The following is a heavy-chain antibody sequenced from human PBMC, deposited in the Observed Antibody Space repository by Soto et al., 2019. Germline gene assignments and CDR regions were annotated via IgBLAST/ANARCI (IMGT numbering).Heavy chain of an antibody. CDR1: GYSVSSGDYY. V-gene: IGHV4-39*01. CDR3: SPLSVSLSGPYGIHV. CDR2: MLYSGLT. J-gene: IGHJ6*02. Sequence: SETLSLTCSVSGYSVSSGDYYWAWIRQPPGKGLEWIGSMLYSGLTYYNPSLKSRVTLSVDTSKNQFSVGLNSVTASDTAVYYCSPLSVSLSGPYGIHVWGQGTTVTVSS. D-gene: IGHD2-15*01.